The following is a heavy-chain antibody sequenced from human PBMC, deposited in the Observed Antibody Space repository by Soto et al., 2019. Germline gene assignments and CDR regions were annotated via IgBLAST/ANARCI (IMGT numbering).Heavy chain of an antibody. D-gene: IGHD3-22*01. V-gene: IGHV3-11*06. J-gene: IGHJ5*02. CDR1: GFTFSDYY. CDR3: ARAYYYDSSGHPDWFDP. CDR2: IISSSSYT. Sequence: GGSLRLSCAASGFTFSDYYMSWIRQAPGKGLEWVSYIISSSSYTNYADSVKGRFTISRDNAKNSLYLQMNSMRAEDTAVYYCARAYYYDSSGHPDWFDPWGQGTLVTVSS.